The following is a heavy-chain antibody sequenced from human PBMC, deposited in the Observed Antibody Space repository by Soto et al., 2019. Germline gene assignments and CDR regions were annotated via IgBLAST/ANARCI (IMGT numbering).Heavy chain of an antibody. CDR3: ASGASRWYPYFFDS. CDR1: EGTFNSYA. Sequence: QAQVVQSGAEVRKPGSSVKLSCKASEGTFNSYAIAWVRQAPGQGLEWTGGIIPYYNTLNYAQKFQDRVAITADDSTNTVYMELGSLRSDDTAVYFCASGASRWYPYFFDSWAQGTLVTVSS. V-gene: IGHV1-69*01. D-gene: IGHD6-13*01. CDR2: IIPYYNTL. J-gene: IGHJ4*02.